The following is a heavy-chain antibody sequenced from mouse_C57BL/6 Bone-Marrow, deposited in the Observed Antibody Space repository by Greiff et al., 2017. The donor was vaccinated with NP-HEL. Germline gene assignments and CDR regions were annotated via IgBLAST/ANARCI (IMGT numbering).Heavy chain of an antibody. V-gene: IGHV2-2*01. CDR1: GFSLTSYG. Sequence: QVQLKQSGPGLVQPSQSLSITCTVSGFSLTSYGVHWVRQSPGKGLEWLGVIWSGGSTDYNAAFISRLSISKDNSKSQVFFKMNSLQADDTAIYYCARRGGLLRDPPYAMDYWGQGTSVTVSS. J-gene: IGHJ4*01. CDR2: IWSGGST. CDR3: ARRGGLLRDPPYAMDY. D-gene: IGHD1-1*01.